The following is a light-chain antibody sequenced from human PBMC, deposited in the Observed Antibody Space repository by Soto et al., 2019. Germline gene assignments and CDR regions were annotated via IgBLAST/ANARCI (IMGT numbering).Light chain of an antibody. Sequence: DIPMTPSPSTLSASVGYRVTITFLASQSISSWLAWYQQKPGKAPKLLMYDASSLESGVPSRFSGSGSGTEFTLSISSLQPDDFATYYCQQYGTYLWTFGQGTKVDIK. CDR2: DAS. CDR1: QSISSW. V-gene: IGKV1-5*01. CDR3: QQYGTYLWT. J-gene: IGKJ1*01.